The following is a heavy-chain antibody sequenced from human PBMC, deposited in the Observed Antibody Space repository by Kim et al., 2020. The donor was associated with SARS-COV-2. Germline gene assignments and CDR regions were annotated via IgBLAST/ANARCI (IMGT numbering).Heavy chain of an antibody. CDR2: ISGSGGST. D-gene: IGHD1-26*01. J-gene: IGHJ6*02. Sequence: GGSLRLSCAASGFTFSSYAMSWVRQAPGKGLEWVSAISGSGGSTYYADSVKGRFTISRDNSKNTLYLQMNSLRAEDTAVYYCAKYGGVGAMYYYYGMDVWGQGTTVTVSS. CDR1: GFTFSSYA. CDR3: AKYGGVGAMYYYYGMDV. V-gene: IGHV3-23*01.